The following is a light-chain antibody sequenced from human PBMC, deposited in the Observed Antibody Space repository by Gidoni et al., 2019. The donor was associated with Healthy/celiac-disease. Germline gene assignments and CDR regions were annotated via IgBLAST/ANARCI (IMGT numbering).Light chain of an antibody. Sequence: EIVLTQSPATLSWSPGERATLSCRASQRVSSYLAWYQQNPVQAPRLLIYDASNRATGIPARFSGSGSVTDCTLTISSLEPEDFAVYYCQQRTTFGQGTKLEIK. CDR3: QQRTT. J-gene: IGKJ2*01. V-gene: IGKV3-11*01. CDR1: QRVSSY. CDR2: DAS.